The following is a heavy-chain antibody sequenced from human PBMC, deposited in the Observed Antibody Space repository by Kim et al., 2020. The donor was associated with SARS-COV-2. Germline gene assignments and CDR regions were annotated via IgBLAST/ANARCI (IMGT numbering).Heavy chain of an antibody. CDR3: AKQKYCSGGSCNSAFDY. D-gene: IGHD2-15*01. Sequence: VKGRFTISRDNSKNTLYLQMNSLRAEDTAVYYCAKQKYCSGGSCNSAFDYWGQGTLVTVSS. J-gene: IGHJ4*02. V-gene: IGHV3-30*02.